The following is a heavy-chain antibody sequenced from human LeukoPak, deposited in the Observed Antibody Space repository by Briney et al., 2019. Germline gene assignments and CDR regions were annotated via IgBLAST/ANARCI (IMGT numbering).Heavy chain of an antibody. D-gene: IGHD4-17*01. J-gene: IGHJ4*02. V-gene: IGHV3-48*03. CDR1: GFTFSSYE. CDR2: ISSSGNII. Sequence: GGSLRLSCAASGFTFSSYEMNWVRQAPGKGLEWVSYISSSGNIIYYADSVKGRFTISRDNAKNSLYLQMNSLRAEDTAVYYCAKVPIPTRIYGDLYYFDYWGQGTLVTVSS. CDR3: AKVPIPTRIYGDLYYFDY.